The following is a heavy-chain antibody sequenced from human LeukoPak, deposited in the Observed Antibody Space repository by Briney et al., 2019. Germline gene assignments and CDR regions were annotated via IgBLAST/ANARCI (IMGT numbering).Heavy chain of an antibody. CDR1: GYTFTTYP. Sequence: ASVKVSCETSGYTFTTYPINWVRQAPGQGLEWMGWITTYNGDTNYAQNLQGRVTMTADTSTSTAYMELRSLRSDDTAVYYCARDSHCTNDVCYSQPPDYWGQGTLVTVSS. CDR3: ARDSHCTNDVCYSQPPDY. CDR2: ITTYNGDT. D-gene: IGHD2-8*01. V-gene: IGHV1-18*01. J-gene: IGHJ4*02.